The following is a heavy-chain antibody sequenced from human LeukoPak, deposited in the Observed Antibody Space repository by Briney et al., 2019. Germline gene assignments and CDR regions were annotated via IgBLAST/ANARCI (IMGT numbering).Heavy chain of an antibody. D-gene: IGHD6-19*01. CDR2: ISCDGSNK. V-gene: IGHV3-30*04. Sequence: PGRSLRLSCAASGFTFSSYAMHWVRQAPGKGLEWVAAISCDGSNKYYADSVKGRFTISRDNSKNTLYLQMNSLRAEDTAVYYCARDLGEGYSSGRRRYYYYYYGMDVWGQGTTVTVSS. CDR1: GFTFSSYA. J-gene: IGHJ6*02. CDR3: ARDLGEGYSSGRRRYYYYYYGMDV.